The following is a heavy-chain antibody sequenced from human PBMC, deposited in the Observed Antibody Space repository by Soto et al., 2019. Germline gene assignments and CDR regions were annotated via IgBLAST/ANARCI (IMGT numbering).Heavy chain of an antibody. Sequence: DVQLVESGGGLVQPGGSLRLSCAASGFTFSSYWMSWFRQAPGKGLEWVANIKQDGSEKYYVDSVKDRFTISRDNAKNSLYLRMFSLSAEDTAVYYCARDRYQVFRWYYYGMDVWGQGATVTVSS. CDR3: ARDRYQVFRWYYYGMDV. CDR1: GFTFSSYW. V-gene: IGHV3-7*01. CDR2: IKQDGSEK. D-gene: IGHD1-26*01. J-gene: IGHJ6*02.